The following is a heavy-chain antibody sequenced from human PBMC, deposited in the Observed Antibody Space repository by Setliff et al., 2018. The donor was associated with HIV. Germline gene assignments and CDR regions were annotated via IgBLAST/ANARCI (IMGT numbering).Heavy chain of an antibody. CDR2: LYTSGTT. V-gene: IGHV4-4*09. Sequence: PSETLSLTCFVSGVSISGHFWGWIRQPPGKGLEWIGYLYTSGTTEYNPSLDSRVTLSVETSRAQFSLTLRAVTAADTALYFCARLSHTGLLYFDYWGLGMLVTVSS. D-gene: IGHD2-8*02. CDR3: ARLSHTGLLYFDY. CDR1: GVSISGHF. J-gene: IGHJ4*02.